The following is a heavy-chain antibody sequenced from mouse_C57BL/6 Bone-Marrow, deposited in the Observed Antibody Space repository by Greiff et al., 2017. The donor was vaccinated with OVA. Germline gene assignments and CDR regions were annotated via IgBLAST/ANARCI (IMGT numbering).Heavy chain of an antibody. CDR2: ILPGSGST. Sequence: VQLQQSGAELMKPGASVKLSCKATGYTFTGYWIEWVKQRPGHGLEWIGEILPGSGSTNYNEKFKGKATFTADKSSSTAYMQLSSLTYEDSAVYYCALSGYSPYFDYWGQGTTLTVSS. V-gene: IGHV1-9*01. J-gene: IGHJ2*01. D-gene: IGHD1-3*01. CDR3: ALSGYSPYFDY. CDR1: GYTFTGYW.